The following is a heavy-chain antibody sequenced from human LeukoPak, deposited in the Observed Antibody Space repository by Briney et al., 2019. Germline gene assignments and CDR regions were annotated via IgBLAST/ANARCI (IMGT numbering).Heavy chain of an antibody. Sequence: SETLSLTCTVSGGSISSYYWSWIRQPPGKGLEWIGYIYYSGCTNYNPSLKSRVTISVDTSKNQFSLKLSSVTAADTAVYYCARDLGGSSTSYYFDYWGQRTLVTVSS. V-gene: IGHV4-59*01. D-gene: IGHD2-2*01. J-gene: IGHJ4*02. CDR2: IYYSGCT. CDR3: ARDLGGSSTSYYFDY. CDR1: GGSISSYY.